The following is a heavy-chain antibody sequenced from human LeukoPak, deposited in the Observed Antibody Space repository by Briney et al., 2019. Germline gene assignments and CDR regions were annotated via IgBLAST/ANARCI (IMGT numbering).Heavy chain of an antibody. CDR1: GGSMTNYY. Sequence: SETLSLTCTVSGGSMTNYYWSWIRQPAGKGLEWIGRVYSSGTTDYSSALKSRVTVSVDTSKNQFSLSLTSLTAAGTAVYYCARDTRERYIRGALDIWGQGTMVTVSS. D-gene: IGHD3-9*01. J-gene: IGHJ3*02. V-gene: IGHV4-4*07. CDR3: ARDTRERYIRGALDI. CDR2: VYSSGTT.